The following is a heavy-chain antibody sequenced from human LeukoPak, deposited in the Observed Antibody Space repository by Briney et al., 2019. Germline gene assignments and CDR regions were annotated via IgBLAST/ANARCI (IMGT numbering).Heavy chain of an antibody. V-gene: IGHV1-2*02. Sequence: GASVKVSCKASGYTFTGYYMHWVRQGPGQGLEWMGWINPNSGGTNYAQKFQGRVTMTRDTSISTAYMELSRLRSDDTAVYYCARDSSGWDPLGDYWGQGTLVTVSS. D-gene: IGHD6-19*01. CDR2: INPNSGGT. CDR3: ARDSSGWDPLGDY. CDR1: GYTFTGYY. J-gene: IGHJ4*02.